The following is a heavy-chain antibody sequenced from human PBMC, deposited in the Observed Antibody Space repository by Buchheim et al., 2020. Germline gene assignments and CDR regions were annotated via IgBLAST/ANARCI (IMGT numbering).Heavy chain of an antibody. D-gene: IGHD1-26*01. CDR1: GGSISSYY. CDR3: ASIVGATQYVDY. Sequence: QVQLQESGPGLVKPSETLSLTCTVSGGSISSYYWSWIRQPPGKGLEWIGYIYYSGSTNYNPYLTSRVTISVDNSKNQFSLKLSSVTAADTAVYYCASIVGATQYVDYWGQGTL. CDR2: IYYSGST. V-gene: IGHV4-59*01. J-gene: IGHJ4*02.